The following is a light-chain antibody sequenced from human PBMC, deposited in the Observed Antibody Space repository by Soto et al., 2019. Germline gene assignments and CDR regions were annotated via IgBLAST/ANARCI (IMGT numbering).Light chain of an antibody. CDR1: QSIRSL. Sequence: EIDMTQSPATLSASLGDRATITCRASQSIRSLLAWYQHKPGTAPKVLLDDASSSGSGVPSRFSGSGSGTEITITISSLQPDDFANYYYQKYKSYCEFGQGTKVDIK. CDR3: QKYKSYCE. J-gene: IGKJ1*01. CDR2: DAS. V-gene: IGKV1-5*01.